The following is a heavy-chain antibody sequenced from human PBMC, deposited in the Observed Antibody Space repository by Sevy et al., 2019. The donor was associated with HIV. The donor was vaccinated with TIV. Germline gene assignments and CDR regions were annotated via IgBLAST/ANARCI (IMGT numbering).Heavy chain of an antibody. CDR3: AKEHISGYD. CDR2: ISSSGGST. CDR1: GFTFISYT. Sequence: GGSLRLSCAASGFTFISYTLSWDRQAPGKGLEWVSAISSSGGSTYYADSVKGRFTISRDNSQNTVYLEMNSLRAEDTAVYYCAKEHISGYDWGQGTLVTVSS. V-gene: IGHV3-23*01. J-gene: IGHJ4*02. D-gene: IGHD5-12*01.